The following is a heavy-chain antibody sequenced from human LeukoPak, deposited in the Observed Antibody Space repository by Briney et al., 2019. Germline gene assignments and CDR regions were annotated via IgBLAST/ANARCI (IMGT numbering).Heavy chain of an antibody. V-gene: IGHV1-18*01. CDR2: ISAYNGNT. CDR3: ARSGWIYDSSGYELDY. J-gene: IGHJ4*02. CDR1: GYTFTSYG. D-gene: IGHD3-22*01. Sequence: GASVKVSCKASGYTFTSYGISWVRQAPGQGLEWMGWISAYNGNTNYAQKLQGRVTMTTDTSTSTAYMELRSLRSDDTAVYYCARSGWIYDSSGYELDYWGQGTLVTVSS.